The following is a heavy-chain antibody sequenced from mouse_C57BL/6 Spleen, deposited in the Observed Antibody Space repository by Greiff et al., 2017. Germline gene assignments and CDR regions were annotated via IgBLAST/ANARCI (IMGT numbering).Heavy chain of an antibody. CDR3: ARYYYGSSSPFDY. V-gene: IGHV7-3*01. Sequence: EVMLVESGGGLVQPGGSLSLSCAASGFTFTDYYMSWVRQPPGKALEWLGFIRNKANGYTTEYSASVKGRFTISRDNSQSILYLQMNALRAEDSATYYCARYYYGSSSPFDYWGQGTTLTVSS. CDR2: IRNKANGYTT. J-gene: IGHJ2*01. D-gene: IGHD1-1*01. CDR1: GFTFTDYY.